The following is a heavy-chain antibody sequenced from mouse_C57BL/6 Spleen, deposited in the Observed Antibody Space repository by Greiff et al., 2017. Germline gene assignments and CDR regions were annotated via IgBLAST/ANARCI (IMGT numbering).Heavy chain of an antibody. D-gene: IGHD4-1*01. J-gene: IGHJ1*03. Sequence: VQLQQSGPELVKPGASVKISCTASGYAFSSSWMNWVKQRPGKGLEWIGRIYPGDGATNYNGKFKGKATLTADKSSSTAYMQLSSLTSEDSEVYFCASHLGRYWYFDVWGTGTTVTVSS. CDR1: GYAFSSSW. CDR2: IYPGDGAT. V-gene: IGHV1-82*01. CDR3: ASHLGRYWYFDV.